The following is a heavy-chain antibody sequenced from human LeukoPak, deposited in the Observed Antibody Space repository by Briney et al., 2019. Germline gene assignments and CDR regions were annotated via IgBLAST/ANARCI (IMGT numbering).Heavy chain of an antibody. J-gene: IGHJ6*02. D-gene: IGHD3-16*01. CDR3: AREEGLRYYYGMDV. CDR1: GFTFSSYG. CDR2: IWYDGSNK. Sequence: GGSLRLSCAASGFTFSSYGMHWVRQAPGKGLEWVAVIWYDGSNKYYADSVKGRFTISRDNSKNTLYLQMNSLRAEDTAVYYCAREEGLRYYYGMDVWGQGTTVTVSS. V-gene: IGHV3-33*01.